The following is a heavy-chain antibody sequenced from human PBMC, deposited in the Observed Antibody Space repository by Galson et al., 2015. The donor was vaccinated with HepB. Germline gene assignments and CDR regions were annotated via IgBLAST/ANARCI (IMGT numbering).Heavy chain of an antibody. D-gene: IGHD3-3*01. J-gene: IGHJ4*02. CDR2: ISGSGGST. CDR1: GFTFSSYA. Sequence: SLRLSCAASGFTFSSYAMSWVRQAPGKGLEWVSAISGSGGSTYYADSVKGRFTISRDNSKDTLYLQMNSLRAEDTAVYYCACDDFWSGYPPYWGQGTLVTVSS. V-gene: IGHV3-23*01. CDR3: ACDDFWSGYPPY.